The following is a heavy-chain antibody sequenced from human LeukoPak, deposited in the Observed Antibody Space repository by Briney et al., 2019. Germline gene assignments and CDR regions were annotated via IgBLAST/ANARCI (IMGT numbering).Heavy chain of an antibody. Sequence: GGSLRLSCAAAGFTLSSYWMHWVREASGRGLVWVSHITSDGTNTNYADSVKGRFTISRDNAKNALYLEMNSLGAEDTAVYYCARISYDNSGYFEYWGQGTLVTVSS. D-gene: IGHD3-22*01. V-gene: IGHV3-74*01. CDR3: ARISYDNSGYFEY. CDR1: GFTLSSYW. CDR2: ITSDGTNT. J-gene: IGHJ4*02.